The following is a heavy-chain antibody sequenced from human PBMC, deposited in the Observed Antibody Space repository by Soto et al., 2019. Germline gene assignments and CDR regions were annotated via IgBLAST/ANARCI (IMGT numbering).Heavy chain of an antibody. CDR3: ARGYFSSSGSSHYFDY. V-gene: IGHV1-2*02. CDR1: GYTFPGNY. Sequence: QVPLVQSGAEVKKPGASVKVSCKDSGYTFPGNYMHWVRQAPGQGLEWMALINPTSGGTNYAQKFQGRVTMTWDTSISIAYMEMSRLRSDDTAIYYCARGYFSSSGSSHYFDYWVQGTLVTVAS. D-gene: IGHD2-2*01. CDR2: INPTSGGT. J-gene: IGHJ4*02.